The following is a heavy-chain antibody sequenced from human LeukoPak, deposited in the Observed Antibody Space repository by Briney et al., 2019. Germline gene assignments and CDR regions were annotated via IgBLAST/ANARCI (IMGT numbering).Heavy chain of an antibody. CDR1: GASNSSSSYR. CDR2: FYYSGNT. J-gene: IGHJ4*02. Sequence: PSETLSLTCTVSGASNSSSSYRWGWIRQPPGKGLEWFGKFYYSGNTHYNPSIKSRLTMSVVRSTYQFLLNMSSVTAADTAVYYCARLNIAVRFFDYWGQGILVTVSA. D-gene: IGHD6-6*01. CDR3: ARLNIAVRFFDY. V-gene: IGHV4-39*07.